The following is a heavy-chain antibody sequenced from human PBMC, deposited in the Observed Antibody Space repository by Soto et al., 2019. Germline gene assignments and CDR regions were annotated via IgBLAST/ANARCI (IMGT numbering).Heavy chain of an antibody. J-gene: IGHJ6*02. Sequence: QVQLVQSGAEVKKPGASVKVSCKASGYTFTSNDINWVRQATGQGLEWMGWMNPNSGNTGYAQKFQGRVTMTRNTSISTAYMELSSLRSEDTAVYYCAVVRADTSYYGMDVWGQGTTVTVSS. V-gene: IGHV1-8*01. CDR3: AVVRADTSYYGMDV. D-gene: IGHD3-10*02. CDR2: MNPNSGNT. CDR1: GYTFTSND.